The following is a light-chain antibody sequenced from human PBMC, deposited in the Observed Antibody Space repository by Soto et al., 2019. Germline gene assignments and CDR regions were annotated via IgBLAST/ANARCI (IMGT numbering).Light chain of an antibody. V-gene: IGLV1-40*01. CDR2: SNT. J-gene: IGLJ2*01. CDR1: NSNIGAGFG. CDR3: QSFDVTGPAFI. Sequence: QSVLTQPPSVSGAPGQRVTISCTGSNSNIGAGFGIQWYQQVPRTAPRLLIHSNTNRPSGVPDRFSASKSGTSASLAITGLLAEEEADYYCQSFDVTGPAFIFGVGTKLTVL.